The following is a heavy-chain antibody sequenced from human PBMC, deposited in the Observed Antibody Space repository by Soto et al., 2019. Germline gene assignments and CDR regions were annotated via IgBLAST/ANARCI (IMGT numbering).Heavy chain of an antibody. V-gene: IGHV1-69*02. Sequence: SVKVSCKASGGTFSSYTISWVRQAPGQGLEWMGRIIPILGIANYAQKFQGRVTMTEDTSTDTAYMELSSLRPDDTAVYYCKKPRSSLQWTPFDPWGHGNQVTVS. CDR2: IIPILGIA. CDR3: KKPRSSLQWTPFDP. D-gene: IGHD6-19*01. CDR1: GGTFSSYT. J-gene: IGHJ5*02.